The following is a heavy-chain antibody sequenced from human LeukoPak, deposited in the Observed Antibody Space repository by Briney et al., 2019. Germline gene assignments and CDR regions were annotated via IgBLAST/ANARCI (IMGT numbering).Heavy chain of an antibody. D-gene: IGHD6-19*01. CDR1: GGSISTYY. J-gene: IGHJ4*02. CDR3: ARVGSGSFDY. CDR2: SYSSGST. Sequence: SETLSLTCTVSGGSISTYYWSWIRQPPGKGLEWIGYSYSSGSTYCNPSLKSRVTISVDTSKNQFYLNLSSVTAADTAVYYCARVGSGSFDYWGQGTLVTVSS. V-gene: IGHV4-59*01.